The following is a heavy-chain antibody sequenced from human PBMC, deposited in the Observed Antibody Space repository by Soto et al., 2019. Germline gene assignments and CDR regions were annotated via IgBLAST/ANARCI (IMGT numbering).Heavy chain of an antibody. CDR1: GFTFSSYG. D-gene: IGHD6-6*01. CDR2: IWYDGSNK. V-gene: IGHV3-33*01. J-gene: IGHJ4*02. Sequence: GGSLRLSCAASGFTFSSYGMHWVRQAPGKGLEWVAVIWYDGSNKYYADSVKGRFTISRDNSKNTLYLQMNSLRAEDTAVYYCAIYFAARPLDYFDYCCQGPLLTVSS. CDR3: AIYFAARPLDYFDY.